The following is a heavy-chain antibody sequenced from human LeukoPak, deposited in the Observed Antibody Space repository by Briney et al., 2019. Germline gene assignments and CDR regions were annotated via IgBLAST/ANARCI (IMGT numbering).Heavy chain of an antibody. CDR2: ISWNSETI. J-gene: IGHJ4*02. Sequence: GGSLRLSCAVSGFTFDDYAMHWVRQVPGKGLEWVSGISWNSETIGYADSVKGRFTISRDNAKNSLYLQMNSLRAEDTALYYCATNGGGDSGYGNFDYWGQGTLVTVSS. CDR3: ATNGGGDSGYGNFDY. CDR1: GFTFDDYA. V-gene: IGHV3-9*01. D-gene: IGHD5-12*01.